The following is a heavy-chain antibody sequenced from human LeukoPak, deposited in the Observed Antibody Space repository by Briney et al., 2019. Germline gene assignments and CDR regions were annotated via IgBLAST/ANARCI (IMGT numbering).Heavy chain of an antibody. Sequence: PSETLSLTCTVSGGSISSYYWSWIRQPPGKGLEWIGYIYYSGSTNYNPSLKSRVTMSVDTSKNQFSLKLSSVTAADTAVYYCARAPSGWYYFDYWGQGTLVTVSS. CDR3: ARAPSGWYYFDY. CDR2: IYYSGST. V-gene: IGHV4-59*12. CDR1: GGSISSYY. J-gene: IGHJ4*02. D-gene: IGHD6-19*01.